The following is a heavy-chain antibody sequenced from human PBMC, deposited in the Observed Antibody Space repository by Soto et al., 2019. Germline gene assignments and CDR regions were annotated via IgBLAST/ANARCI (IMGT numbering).Heavy chain of an antibody. V-gene: IGHV3-7*01. CDR1: GFTLRSYW. D-gene: IGHD3-10*01. CDR2: IKTDASEK. J-gene: IGHJ4*01. CDR3: ARDSGYGSGNSVNHYLDC. Sequence: PGGSLRLSCAASGFTLRSYWMSWVRQAPGKGLEWLATIKTDASEKKYVDSVKGRFTVFRDNAKNSLYLQMDSLRAEDTAVHYCARDSGYGSGNSVNHYLDCWGRGTLVTVSS.